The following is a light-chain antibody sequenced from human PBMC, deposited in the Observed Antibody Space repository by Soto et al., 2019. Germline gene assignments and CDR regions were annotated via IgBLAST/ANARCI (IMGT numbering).Light chain of an antibody. J-gene: IGKJ1*01. CDR3: QQYNSYSWT. CDR1: QSVSSW. CDR2: DAS. V-gene: IGKV1-5*01. Sequence: DIQMTQSPSTLSASVGDRVTITCRASQSVSSWLSWYQQKPGKAPKLLIYDASSLESGFPSRFSGSGSGTEFTLTISSLQPDDFATYYCQQYNSYSWTCGQGTKVDIK.